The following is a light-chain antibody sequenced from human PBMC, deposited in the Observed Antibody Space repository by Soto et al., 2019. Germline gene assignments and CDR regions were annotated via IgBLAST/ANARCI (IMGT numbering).Light chain of an antibody. CDR1: SSDVGGYNY. J-gene: IGLJ1*01. V-gene: IGLV2-14*01. Sequence: QPALTQPASVSGSPGQSITISCTGTSSDVGGYNYVSWYQQHPGKVPKLLIYEVSNRPSGVSNRFSGSKSGNTASLTISGLQAEDEANYYCSSYTSSSTYVFGTGTKVTVL. CDR2: EVS. CDR3: SSYTSSSTYV.